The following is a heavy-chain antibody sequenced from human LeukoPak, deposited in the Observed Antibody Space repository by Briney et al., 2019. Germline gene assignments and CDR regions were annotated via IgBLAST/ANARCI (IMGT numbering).Heavy chain of an antibody. CDR2: ISGGGGTT. J-gene: IGHJ4*02. D-gene: IGHD6-6*01. CDR1: GFPFSCYA. Sequence: PGGSLRLSTAASGFPFSCYAMTWVRQAPGKGMEWISSISGGGGTTFYAGGVKGRFTISRDNPKNTLYLQMNSLKVEDSAVYFCAREDARQPPRPGGDWGQGTLVTVSS. CDR3: AREDARQPPRPGGD. V-gene: IGHV3-23*01.